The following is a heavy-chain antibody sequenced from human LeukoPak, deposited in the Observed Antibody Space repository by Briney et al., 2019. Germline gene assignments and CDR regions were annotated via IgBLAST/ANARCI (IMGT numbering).Heavy chain of an antibody. CDR3: ARLFQTDI. Sequence: ASVKVSCKASGFTFTSSAVQWVRQARGQRLEWIGWIVVGSGNTGYAQKFQGRVTMTRNTSISTAYMELSSLRSEDTAVYYCARLFQTDIWGQGTMVTVSS. CDR2: IVVGSGNT. V-gene: IGHV1-58*01. J-gene: IGHJ3*02. CDR1: GFTFTSSA. D-gene: IGHD4/OR15-4a*01.